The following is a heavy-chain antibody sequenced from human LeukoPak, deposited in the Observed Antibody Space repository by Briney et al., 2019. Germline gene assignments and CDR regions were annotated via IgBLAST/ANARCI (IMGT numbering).Heavy chain of an antibody. CDR3: ARHIGGGIEDMDV. Sequence: SETLSLTCTVSGGSIGTYYWSWIRQSPGKGLEWIGYIYLTGTRYNPYLQSRVTISIDRSRNQFFLKMRSATAADTAVYYCARHIGGGIEDMDVWGKGTKVIVSS. V-gene: IGHV4-59*08. J-gene: IGHJ6*03. D-gene: IGHD3-16*02. CDR1: GGSIGTYY. CDR2: IYLTGT.